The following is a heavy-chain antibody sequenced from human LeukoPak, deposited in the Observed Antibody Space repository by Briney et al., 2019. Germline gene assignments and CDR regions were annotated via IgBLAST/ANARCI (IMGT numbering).Heavy chain of an antibody. CDR2: INHSGST. J-gene: IGHJ4*02. CDR3: ARGLRSTCYYVSFDY. Sequence: SETLSLTCAVYGGSFSGYYWSWIRQPPGKGLEWIGEINHSGSTNYNPSLKSRVTISVDTSKNQFSLKLSSVTAADTAVYYCARGLRSTCYYVSFDYWGQGTLVTVSS. CDR1: GGSFSGYY. V-gene: IGHV4-34*01. D-gene: IGHD3-9*01.